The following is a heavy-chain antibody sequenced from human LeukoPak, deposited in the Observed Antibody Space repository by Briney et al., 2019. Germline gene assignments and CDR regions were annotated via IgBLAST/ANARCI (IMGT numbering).Heavy chain of an antibody. CDR2: IYDSGST. J-gene: IGHJ3*02. CDR3: ARGTGYSYGYGPIDAFDI. V-gene: IGHV4-59*01. Sequence: PSETLSLTCTVSGGSINNYYWSWIRQAPGKGLEWLGYIYDSGSTNYKPSLKSRVTISVHTSMNQISLKLTSVTAADTAVYYCARGTGYSYGYGPIDAFDIWGQGTLVTVSS. D-gene: IGHD5-18*01. CDR1: GGSINNYY.